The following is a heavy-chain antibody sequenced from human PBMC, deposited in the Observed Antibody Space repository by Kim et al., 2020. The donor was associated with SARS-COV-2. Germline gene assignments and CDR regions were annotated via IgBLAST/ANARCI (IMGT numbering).Heavy chain of an antibody. Sequence: GGSLRLFCVGSGFTFSGNAMHWVRQAPGKGLERVAFISTDGSEIYYPDSVKGRFTVSRDNSKNTLYLQMNSLRGDDTAMYYCARETLDWGQGTLVTVSS. CDR2: ISTDGSEI. V-gene: IGHV3-30*14. CDR3: ARETLD. J-gene: IGHJ4*02. CDR1: GFTFSGNA.